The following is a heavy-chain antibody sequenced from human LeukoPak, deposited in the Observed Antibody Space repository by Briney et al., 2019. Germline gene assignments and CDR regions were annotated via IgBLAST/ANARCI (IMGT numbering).Heavy chain of an antibody. CDR2: IKEDGSEI. Sequence: GGSLRLSCTASGFNFSTYWMTWVRQVPGKGLEWVANIKEDGSEIYYVDAVKGRFSISRDNAKNSLYLQMNSLRVEDTAVYYCARAEDYVWGSYRYFDYWGQGTLVTVSS. D-gene: IGHD3-16*02. CDR1: GFNFSTYW. V-gene: IGHV3-7*01. CDR3: ARAEDYVWGSYRYFDY. J-gene: IGHJ4*02.